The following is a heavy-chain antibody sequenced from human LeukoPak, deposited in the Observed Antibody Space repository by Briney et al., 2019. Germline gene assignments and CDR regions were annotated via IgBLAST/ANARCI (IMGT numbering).Heavy chain of an antibody. CDR3: AKEPRGSLYSGGDY. Sequence: TGGSLRLSCAASGFTFSSYAMSWVRQAPGKGLEWVSAISGSGGSTYYADSVKGRFTISRDNSKNTLYPQMNSLRAEDTAVYYCAKEPRGSLYSGGDYWGQGTLVTVSS. J-gene: IGHJ4*02. CDR1: GFTFSSYA. CDR2: ISGSGGST. D-gene: IGHD2-15*01. V-gene: IGHV3-23*01.